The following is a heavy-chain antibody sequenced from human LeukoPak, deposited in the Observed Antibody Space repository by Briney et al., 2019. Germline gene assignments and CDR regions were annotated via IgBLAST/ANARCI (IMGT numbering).Heavy chain of an antibody. CDR3: VREARGYHYTYFDY. CDR1: GFTLGRHD. CDR2: LASGSQT. D-gene: IGHD5-18*01. J-gene: IGHJ4*02. V-gene: IGHV3-13*01. Sequence: GGSLRLSCTASGFTLGRHDMHWVRQTTGKGLEWVAALASGSQTFYAGSVKGRFTVSRDDAKSSLYLQMNSLRAGDTAVYYCVREARGYHYTYFDYWGQGTLVTVSS.